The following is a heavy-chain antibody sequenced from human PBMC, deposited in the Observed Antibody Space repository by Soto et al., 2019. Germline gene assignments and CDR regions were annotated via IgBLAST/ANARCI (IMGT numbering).Heavy chain of an antibody. CDR1: GGSISSYY. CDR2: IYYSGST. Sequence: SETLSLTCTVSGGSISSYYWSWIRQPPGKGLEWIGYIYYSGSTNYNPSLKSRVTISVDKSKNQFSPKLSSVTAADTAVYYCAERADYYYYMDVWGKGTTVTVSS. CDR3: AERADYYYYMDV. J-gene: IGHJ6*03. V-gene: IGHV4-59*12. D-gene: IGHD6-25*01.